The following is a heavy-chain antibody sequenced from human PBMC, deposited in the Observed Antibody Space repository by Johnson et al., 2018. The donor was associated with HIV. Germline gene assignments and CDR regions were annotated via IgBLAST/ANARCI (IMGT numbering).Heavy chain of an antibody. CDR1: GFTFSSYW. V-gene: IGHV3-7*01. D-gene: IGHD5-24*01. CDR3: ARACRDGYTCDAFDI. J-gene: IGHJ3*02. Sequence: VQLVESVGGLGQPGGSLRLSCAASGFTFSSYWMSWVRQAPGKGLEWVANIKQDGSEEYYVDSMKGRFTISRDNAKNSLYLQMNSLRAEDTAVYYCARACRDGYTCDAFDIWGQGTMVTVSS. CDR2: IKQDGSEE.